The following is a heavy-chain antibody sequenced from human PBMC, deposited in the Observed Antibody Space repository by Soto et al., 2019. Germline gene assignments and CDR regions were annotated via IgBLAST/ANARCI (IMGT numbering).Heavy chain of an antibody. CDR2: IRSKAYGGTT. J-gene: IGHJ4*02. CDR1: GFTFGDYA. CDR3: TRHDAVAGTPPPN. V-gene: IGHV3-49*03. Sequence: GGSLRLSCTASGFTFGDYAMSWFRQAPGKGLEWVGFIRSKAYGGTTEYAASVKGRFTISRDDSKSIAYLQMNSLKTEDTAVYSCTRHDAVAGTPPPNWGEGTLVTVSS. D-gene: IGHD6-19*01.